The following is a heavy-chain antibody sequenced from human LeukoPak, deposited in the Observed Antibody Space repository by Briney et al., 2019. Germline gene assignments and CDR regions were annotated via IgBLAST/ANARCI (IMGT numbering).Heavy chain of an antibody. D-gene: IGHD3-10*01. J-gene: IGHJ4*02. CDR1: GFTFSNYG. V-gene: IGHV3-30*18. Sequence: PGRSLRLSCAASGFTFSNYGMHWVRQAPGKGLEWVAVISYDGSNKYYADSVKGRFTSSRDNSKNTLYLQMNSLRAEDTAVYYCAQQNLFPVWGQGTLVTVSS. CDR3: AQQNLFPV. CDR2: ISYDGSNK.